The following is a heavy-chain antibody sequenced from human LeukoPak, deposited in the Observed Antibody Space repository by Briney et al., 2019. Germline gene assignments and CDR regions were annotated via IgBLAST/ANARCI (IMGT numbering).Heavy chain of an antibody. CDR2: ISSSGSTI. CDR3: ARDSYYDILTGYSHFDY. Sequence: PGGSLRLSCAATGFPFSSYEMNWVRQAPGKGLEWVSYISSSGSTIYYADSVKGRFTISRDNAKNSLYLQMNSLRAEDTAVYYCARDSYYDILTGYSHFDYWGQGTLVTVSS. V-gene: IGHV3-48*03. CDR1: GFPFSSYE. D-gene: IGHD3-9*01. J-gene: IGHJ4*02.